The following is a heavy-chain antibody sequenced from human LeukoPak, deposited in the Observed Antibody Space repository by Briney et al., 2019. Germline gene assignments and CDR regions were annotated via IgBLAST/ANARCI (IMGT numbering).Heavy chain of an antibody. D-gene: IGHD2-21*02. V-gene: IGHV1-18*01. Sequence: GASVKVSCKASGYTFTSYGISWVRQAPGQGLEWMGWISAYNGNTNYAQKLQGRVTMTTDTSTSTVYMELRSLRSDGTAVYYCARTIVVVTADYLDYWGQGTLVTVSS. CDR3: ARTIVVVTADYLDY. CDR2: ISAYNGNT. CDR1: GYTFTSYG. J-gene: IGHJ4*02.